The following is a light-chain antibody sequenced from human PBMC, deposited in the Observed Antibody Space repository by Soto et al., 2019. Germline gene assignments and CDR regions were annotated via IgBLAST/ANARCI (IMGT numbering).Light chain of an antibody. Sequence: QLVLTQSPSASASLGASVKLTCTLSSGHSSYVIAWHQQQPEKGPRYLMKLNSDGSHSKGDGIPDRFSGSSSGAERYLTISSLQSEDEADYYCQTWGTGSHVVFGGGTKVTVL. V-gene: IGLV4-69*01. CDR2: LNSDGSH. J-gene: IGLJ2*01. CDR3: QTWGTGSHVV. CDR1: SGHSSYV.